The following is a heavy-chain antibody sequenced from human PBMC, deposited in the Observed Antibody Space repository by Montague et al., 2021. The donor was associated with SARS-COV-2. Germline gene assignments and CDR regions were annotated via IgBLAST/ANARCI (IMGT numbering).Heavy chain of an antibody. D-gene: IGHD5-18*01. J-gene: IGHJ6*02. CDR3: ARSSGYNYDISYYGMDV. CDR1: GGSISSSDYY. Sequence: SETLSLTCTVSGGSISSSDYYWGWIRQPPGKGLEWIGTIYYSGSTYYSPSLKGRVTISVDTSKNQFSLKLTSLTAADTAVYYCARSSGYNYDISYYGMDVWGQGTTVTVS. V-gene: IGHV4-39*01. CDR2: IYYSGST.